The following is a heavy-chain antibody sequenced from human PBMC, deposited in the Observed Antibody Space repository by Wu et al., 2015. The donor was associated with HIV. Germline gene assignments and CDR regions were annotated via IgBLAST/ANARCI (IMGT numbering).Heavy chain of an antibody. V-gene: IGHV1-69*05. CDR2: IIPIFGTA. D-gene: IGHD3-22*01. CDR3: ARDQGTYYYDSSGYYYPSYYYGMDV. Sequence: QVQLVQSGAEVKKPGSSVKVSCKASGGTFSSYAISWVRQAPGQGLEWMGGIIPIFGTANYAQKFQGRVTITTDESTSTAYMELSSLRSEDTAVYYCARDQGTYYYDSSGYYYPSYYYGMDVWGQGTTGHRLL. CDR1: GGTFSSYA. J-gene: IGHJ6*02.